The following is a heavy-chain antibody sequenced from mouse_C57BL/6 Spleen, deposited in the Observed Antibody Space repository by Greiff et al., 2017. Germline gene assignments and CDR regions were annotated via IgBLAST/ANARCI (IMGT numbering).Heavy chain of an antibody. CDR1: GFNIKDYY. V-gene: IGHV14-2*01. J-gene: IGHJ3*01. Sequence: VQLQQSGAELVKPGASVKLSCTASGFNIKDYYMHWVKQRTEQGLEWIGRIDPEDGETKYAPKFQGQATITADTSSNTAYLPLSSLTSEDTAVYYCARTGFAYWGQGTLVTVSA. CDR3: ARTGFAY. CDR2: IDPEDGET.